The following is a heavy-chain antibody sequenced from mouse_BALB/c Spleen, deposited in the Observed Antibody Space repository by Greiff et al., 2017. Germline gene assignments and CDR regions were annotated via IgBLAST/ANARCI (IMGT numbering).Heavy chain of an antibody. D-gene: IGHD1-1*01. J-gene: IGHJ1*01. CDR1: GFSLTSYG. Sequence: VHLVESGPGLVAPSQSLSITCTVSGFSLTSYGVHWVRQPPGKGLEWLGVIWAGGSTNYNSALMSRLSISKDNSKSQVFLKMNSLQTDDTAMYYCARGPPNYGSSYYWYFDVWGAGTTVTVSS. V-gene: IGHV2-9*02. CDR3: ARGPPNYGSSYYWYFDV. CDR2: IWAGGST.